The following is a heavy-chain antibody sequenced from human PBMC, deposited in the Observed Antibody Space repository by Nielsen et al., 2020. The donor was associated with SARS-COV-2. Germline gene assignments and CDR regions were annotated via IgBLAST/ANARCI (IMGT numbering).Heavy chain of an antibody. CDR1: GYTFNNNG. CDR2: VSAYNANT. J-gene: IGHJ6*03. CDR3: ARAVGSAFYYYYMDV. D-gene: IGHD2-15*01. Sequence: ASVKVSCKASGYTFNNNGFSWVRQAPGQGLERVGWVSAYNANTNYAQKLQGRVTMTTDTSTSTAYMELRSLRSDDTAVYYCARAVGSAFYYYYMDVWGQGTAVTVSS. V-gene: IGHV1-18*04.